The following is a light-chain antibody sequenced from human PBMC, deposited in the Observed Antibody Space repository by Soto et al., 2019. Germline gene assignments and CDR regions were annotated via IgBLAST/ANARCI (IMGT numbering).Light chain of an antibody. Sequence: QSALTQPASVSGSPGQSITISCTGTSSDVGGYNYVSWYQQHPGKAPKLMIYDVSNRPSGVSNRFSGSKSCNTASLTISGLQAEDEADYYCSSYTSSSIPRGVVVGGGTKLTVL. V-gene: IGLV2-14*01. CDR3: SSYTSSSIPRGVV. J-gene: IGLJ2*01. CDR1: SSDVGGYNY. CDR2: DVS.